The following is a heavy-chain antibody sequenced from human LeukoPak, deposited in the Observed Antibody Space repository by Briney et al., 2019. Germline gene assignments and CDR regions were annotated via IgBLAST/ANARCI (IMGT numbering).Heavy chain of an antibody. J-gene: IGHJ4*02. V-gene: IGHV3-23*01. CDR2: ITDSGGTT. CDR3: AKLWRGSHPRYFDH. D-gene: IGHD1-26*01. Sequence: GSLGLSCAASGFTFSSYAMSWVRQAPGKGLEWVSTITDSGGTTFYADSVKGRFTISRDNFKNTVYLQMNSLRAEDTAVYYCAKLWRGSHPRYFDHWAREPWSPSPQ. CDR1: GFTFSSYA.